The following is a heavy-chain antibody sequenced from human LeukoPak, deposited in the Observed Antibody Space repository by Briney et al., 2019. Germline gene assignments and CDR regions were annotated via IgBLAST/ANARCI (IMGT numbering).Heavy chain of an antibody. CDR3: ARDLSGRYYYDSSGAHPHNWFDP. Sequence: SETLSLTCTVSGGSISSYYWSWIRQPAGKGLERIGRIYTSGSTNYNPSLKSRVTMSVDTSKNQFSLKLSSVTAADTAVYYCARDLSGRYYYDSSGAHPHNWFDPWGQGTLVTVSS. J-gene: IGHJ5*02. CDR2: IYTSGST. CDR1: GGSISSYY. V-gene: IGHV4-4*07. D-gene: IGHD3-22*01.